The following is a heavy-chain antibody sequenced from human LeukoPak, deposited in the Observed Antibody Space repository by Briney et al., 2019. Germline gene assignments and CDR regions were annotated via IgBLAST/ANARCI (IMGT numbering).Heavy chain of an antibody. CDR2: IIPIFGTA. V-gene: IGHV1-69*05. Sequence: ASVKVSCKASGGTFSSYAISWVRQAPGQGLEWMGGIIPIFGTANYAQKFQGRVTITTDESTSTAYMELSSLRSGDTAVYYCASWVTTYYYYYYMDVWGKGTTVTVSS. CDR3: ASWVTTYYYYYYMDV. CDR1: GGTFSSYA. D-gene: IGHD2-21*02. J-gene: IGHJ6*03.